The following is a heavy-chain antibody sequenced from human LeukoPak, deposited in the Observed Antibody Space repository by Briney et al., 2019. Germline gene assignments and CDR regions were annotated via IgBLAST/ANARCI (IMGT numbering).Heavy chain of an antibody. Sequence: SETLSLTCTVSGGSISSYYWSWIRQPPGKGLEWIGYIYYSGSTNYNPSLKSRVTISVDTSKNQFSLKLSSVTAADTAVYYCARVGGSIVVVPAATSLNWFDPWGQGTLVTVSS. CDR3: ARVGGSIVVVPAATSLNWFDP. J-gene: IGHJ5*02. CDR2: IYYSGST. CDR1: GGSISSYY. V-gene: IGHV4-59*01. D-gene: IGHD2-2*01.